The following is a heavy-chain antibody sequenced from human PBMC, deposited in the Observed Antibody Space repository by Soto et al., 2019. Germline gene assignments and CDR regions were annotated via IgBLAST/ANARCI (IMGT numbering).Heavy chain of an antibody. V-gene: IGHV3-7*01. D-gene: IGHD1-1*01. CDR3: ARCTHVAYNGFDY. Sequence: EVQLVESGGGLVQPGGSLRLSCAASGFTFSSYWMSWVRQAPGKGLEWVANIKQDGSEKYYVDFVKGRFTISRDNAKNSLYLQMNSLRAEVTAVYYGARCTHVAYNGFDYWGQGTLVTVSS. CDR2: IKQDGSEK. J-gene: IGHJ4*02. CDR1: GFTFSSYW.